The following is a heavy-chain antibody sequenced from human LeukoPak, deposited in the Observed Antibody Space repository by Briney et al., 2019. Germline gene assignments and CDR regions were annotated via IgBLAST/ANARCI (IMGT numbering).Heavy chain of an antibody. J-gene: IGHJ4*02. CDR3: ARDPYSSSWSVTTFDY. Sequence: SGGSLRLSCAASGFTFSSYSMNWVRQAPGKGLEWVSYISSSSSTIYYADSVKGRFTISRDNAKNSLYLQMNSLRAEDTAVYYCARDPYSSSWSVTTFDYWGQGTLVTVSS. D-gene: IGHD6-13*01. CDR1: GFTFSSYS. V-gene: IGHV3-48*04. CDR2: ISSSSSTI.